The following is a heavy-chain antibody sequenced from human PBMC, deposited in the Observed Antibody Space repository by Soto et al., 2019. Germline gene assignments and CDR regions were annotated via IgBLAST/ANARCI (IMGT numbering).Heavy chain of an antibody. J-gene: IGHJ6*02. V-gene: IGHV1-69*13. CDR2: IIPIFGTA. D-gene: IGHD2-8*01. Sequence: SVKVSCKASGGTFSSYAISWVRQAPGQGLEWMGGIIPIFGTANYAQKFQGRVTITADESTSTAYMELSSLRSEDTAVYYCARGIVLMDSSMSPYYYYGMDVWGQGTTVTVSS. CDR1: GGTFSSYA. CDR3: ARGIVLMDSSMSPYYYYGMDV.